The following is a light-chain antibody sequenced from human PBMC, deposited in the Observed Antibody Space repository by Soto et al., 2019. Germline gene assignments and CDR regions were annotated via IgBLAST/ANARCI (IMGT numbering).Light chain of an antibody. CDR3: QEYYTAPET. J-gene: IGKJ1*01. CDR2: AAS. Sequence: DIQMTQSPSSLSASVGDRVTITCRASQGISSYLAWYQQKPGKVPKVLIYAASTLQSGVPSRFSVSGSGTEFTLTISNLQPEDVATYDCQEYYTAPETFGQGTKVEIK. CDR1: QGISSY. V-gene: IGKV1-27*01.